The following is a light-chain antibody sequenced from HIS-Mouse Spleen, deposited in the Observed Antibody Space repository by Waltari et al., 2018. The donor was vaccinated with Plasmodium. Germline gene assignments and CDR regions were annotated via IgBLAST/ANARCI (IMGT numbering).Light chain of an antibody. V-gene: IGLV2-11*01. CDR1: SLTVDCFNY. Sequence: QSALTQPRSVSGSPGQSVTIPCPGPSLTVDCFNYVSWYQQHPGKAPKLIIYDVSKRPSGVPDRFSGSKSGNTASLTISGLQAEDEADYYCCSYAGSYTLVFGGGTKLTVL. CDR2: DVS. CDR3: CSYAGSYTLV. J-gene: IGLJ2*01.